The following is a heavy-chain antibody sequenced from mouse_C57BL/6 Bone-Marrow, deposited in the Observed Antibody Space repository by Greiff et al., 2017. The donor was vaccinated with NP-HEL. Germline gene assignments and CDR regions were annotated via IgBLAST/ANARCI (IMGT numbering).Heavy chain of an antibody. V-gene: IGHV5-9*01. CDR3: ARHALWIRGDY. D-gene: IGHD2-2*01. CDR1: GFTFSSYT. Sequence: EVMLVESGGGLVKPGGSLKLSCAASGFTFSSYTMSWVRQTPEKRLEWVATISGGGGNTYYPDSVKGRFTISRDNAKNTLYLQMSSLRSEDTALYYCARHALWIRGDYWGQGTSVTVSS. CDR2: ISGGGGNT. J-gene: IGHJ4*01.